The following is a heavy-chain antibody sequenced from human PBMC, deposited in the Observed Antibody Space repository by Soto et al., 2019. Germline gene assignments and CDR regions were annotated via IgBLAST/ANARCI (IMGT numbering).Heavy chain of an antibody. J-gene: IGHJ4*02. CDR1: GFTFSNYP. Sequence: GGSLRLSCSASGFTFSNYPMHWVRQAPGRGLEYVSTVSRDGSSSYYADSVRGRFTISRDNSKNTLYLQVSSLTHEDTAVYYCVRDWWGFDYWGQGTPVTVSS. CDR3: VRDWWGFDY. D-gene: IGHD2-15*01. CDR2: VSRDGSSS. V-gene: IGHV3-64D*06.